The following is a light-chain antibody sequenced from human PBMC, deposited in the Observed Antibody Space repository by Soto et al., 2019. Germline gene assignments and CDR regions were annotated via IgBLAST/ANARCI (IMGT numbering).Light chain of an antibody. CDR2: WAS. CDR1: QSVLYSSNNKNY. Sequence: DIVMTQSPDSLAVSLGERATINCKSSQSVLYSSNNKNYLAWYQQKPGQPPKLLIYWASTRESGVPDRFSGSGSGTDFTLTISSLQAEDVAVYYCQQYYSGTFGQGTKVDIK. J-gene: IGKJ1*01. CDR3: QQYYSGT. V-gene: IGKV4-1*01.